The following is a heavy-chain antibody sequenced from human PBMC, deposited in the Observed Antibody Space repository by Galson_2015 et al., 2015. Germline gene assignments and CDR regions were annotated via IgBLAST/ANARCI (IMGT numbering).Heavy chain of an antibody. CDR2: IKSKTDGGTT. CDR1: GFTFSNAW. J-gene: IGHJ4*02. V-gene: IGHV3-15*05. Sequence: SLRLSCAASGFTFSNAWMSWVRQAPGKGLEWVGRIKSKTDGGTTDYAAPVKGRFTISRDDSKNTLYLQMNSLRGEDTALYYCAKDIGMDTTMGTDYWGQGTLATVSS. CDR3: AKDIGMDTTMGTDY. D-gene: IGHD5-18*01.